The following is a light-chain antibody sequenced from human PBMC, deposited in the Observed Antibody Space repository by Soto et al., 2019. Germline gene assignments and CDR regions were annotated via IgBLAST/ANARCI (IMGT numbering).Light chain of an antibody. V-gene: IGLV2-23*02. Sequence: QSAVTQPASVSGSPGQSVTISCSGSDIGNYNLVSWYQHLPGRAPKLLIFEVTMRPSGISDRFSGSKSASTASLTISGLQAEDEGDYYCASYAGSRTYVFGSRTKLTVL. CDR3: ASYAGSRTYV. CDR1: SDIGNYNL. J-gene: IGLJ1*01. CDR2: EVT.